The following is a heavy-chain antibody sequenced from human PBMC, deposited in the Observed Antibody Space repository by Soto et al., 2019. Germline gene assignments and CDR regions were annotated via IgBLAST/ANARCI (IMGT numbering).Heavy chain of an antibody. D-gene: IGHD2-8*01. V-gene: IGHV4-30-4*01. CDR3: AGHVQVYAPMEV. Sequence: SETLSLTCSVSDGSISSGDYYWSWIRQPPGKGLEWIGYIYYLGTTYYNPSLESRVTMSVDTSKNRFSLKLSSVTAADTAVYYCAGHVQVYAPMEVWGKVTRVT. CDR1: DGSISSGDYY. CDR2: IYYLGTT. J-gene: IGHJ6*03.